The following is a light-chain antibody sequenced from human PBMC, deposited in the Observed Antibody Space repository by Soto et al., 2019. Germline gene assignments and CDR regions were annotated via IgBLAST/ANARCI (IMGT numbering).Light chain of an antibody. CDR3: QQYGSAPLVT. J-gene: IGKJ1*01. CDR2: GAS. Sequence: EIVLTQSPGTLSLSPGERATLSCRASQSVSSSYLAWYQQKPGQAPRLLIYGASSRATAIPDRFSGSGSGTDFTLTISRLEPEDFAVYYCQQYGSAPLVTFGQGPKVEIK. CDR1: QSVSSSY. V-gene: IGKV3-20*01.